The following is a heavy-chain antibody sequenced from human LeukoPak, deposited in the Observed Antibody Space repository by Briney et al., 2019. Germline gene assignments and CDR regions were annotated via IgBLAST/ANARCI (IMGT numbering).Heavy chain of an antibody. Sequence: SETLSLTCTVSGGSISSSSYYWGWIRQPPGKGLEWIGSIYYSGSTYYNPSLKSRVTISVDTSKNQFSLKLSSATAADTAVYYCAGSTAGWFDPWGQGTLVTVSS. CDR2: IYYSGST. D-gene: IGHD4-17*01. J-gene: IGHJ5*02. CDR1: GGSISSSSYY. V-gene: IGHV4-39*07. CDR3: AGSTAGWFDP.